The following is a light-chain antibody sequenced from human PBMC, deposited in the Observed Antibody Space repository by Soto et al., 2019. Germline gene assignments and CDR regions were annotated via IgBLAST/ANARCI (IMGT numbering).Light chain of an antibody. CDR1: QSVSSY. V-gene: IGKV3-11*01. CDR3: QQRSNWPPFT. Sequence: EIVLTQSPSTLSLSPGERATISCRASQSVSSYLAWYQQKPGQAPRLLIYDVSNSATGIPARFSGSGSGTDFTLTISSLEPEDFAVYYCQQRSNWPPFTFGPGTKVDIK. CDR2: DVS. J-gene: IGKJ3*01.